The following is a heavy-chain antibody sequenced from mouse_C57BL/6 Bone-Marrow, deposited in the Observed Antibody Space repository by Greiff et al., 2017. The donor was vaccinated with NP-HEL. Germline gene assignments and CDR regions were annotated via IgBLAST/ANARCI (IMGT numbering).Heavy chain of an antibody. D-gene: IGHD2-4*01. CDR2: LHPYYGTS. CDR3: ARGGDDDKAWFAY. CDR1: GYSLTDYP. V-gene: IGHV1-39*01. J-gene: IGHJ3*01. Sequence: VHLKQSGPELVQPAASVQIPCKASGYSLTDYPMNWVMQRNGKSLEWIGVLHPYYGTSCSNQKFKGKATLTVDQSSSTAYMQLNSRTSEDCAVYYCARGGDDDKAWFAYWGQGTLVTVSA.